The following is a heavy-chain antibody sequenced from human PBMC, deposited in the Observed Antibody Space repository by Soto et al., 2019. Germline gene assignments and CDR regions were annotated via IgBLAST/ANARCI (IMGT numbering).Heavy chain of an antibody. V-gene: IGHV3-30*18. CDR3: AKDSGRGYNYGQHWFGP. CDR2: ISYDGSNK. Sequence: GGSLRLSCAASGFTFSSYGMHWVRQAPGKGLEWVALISYDGSNKYYADYVKGRFTISRDNSKITLYLQMNSLRADDTAVYYCAKDSGRGYNYGQHWFGPWGQGTLVTVSS. D-gene: IGHD5-18*01. J-gene: IGHJ5*02. CDR1: GFTFSSYG.